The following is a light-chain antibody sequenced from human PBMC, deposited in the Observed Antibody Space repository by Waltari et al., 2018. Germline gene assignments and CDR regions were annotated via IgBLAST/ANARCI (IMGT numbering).Light chain of an antibody. CDR3: QHYDTTPLA. CDR1: QSITGSF. Sequence: EIVLTQSPGTPSLSPGERATLSCRTSQSITGSFQAWYQQKPAQAPRLLIYDVSSRATGVPDRFSGSGSATDFTLTISRREPEDYAVYYCQHYDTTPLAFGGGSTVEIK. J-gene: IGKJ4*01. V-gene: IGKV3-20*01. CDR2: DVS.